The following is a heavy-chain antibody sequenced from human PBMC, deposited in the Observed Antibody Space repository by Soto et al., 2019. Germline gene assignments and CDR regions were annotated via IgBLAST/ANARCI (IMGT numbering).Heavy chain of an antibody. V-gene: IGHV5-51*01. CDR3: ARKYYYGAGTLDY. CDR1: GYIFTNYW. D-gene: IGHD3-10*01. J-gene: IGHJ4*02. CDR2: IYPGDSET. Sequence: GESLKISCKGSGYIFTNYWIGWVRQMPGKGLEWMGIIYPGDSETRYSPSFQGQVTMSADKSISTAYLQWSSLKASDSAMYYCARKYYYGAGTLDYWGEGTLVTVSS.